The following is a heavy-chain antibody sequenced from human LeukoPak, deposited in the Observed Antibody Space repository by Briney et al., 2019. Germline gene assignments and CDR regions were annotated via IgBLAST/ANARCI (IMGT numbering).Heavy chain of an antibody. Sequence: GGSLRLFCAASGFTFNSYNMNWVRQAPGKGLEWVSFISTSSSYIYSADSLKGRFTISRDNAKNSLYLQMNSLRAEDTAVYYCAELGITMIGGVWGKGTTVTISS. CDR2: ISTSSSYI. J-gene: IGHJ6*04. CDR1: GFTFNSYN. CDR3: AELGITMIGGV. V-gene: IGHV3-21*01. D-gene: IGHD3-10*02.